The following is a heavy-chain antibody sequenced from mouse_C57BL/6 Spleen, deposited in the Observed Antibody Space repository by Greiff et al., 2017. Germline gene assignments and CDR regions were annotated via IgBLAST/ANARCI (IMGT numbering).Heavy chain of an antibody. Sequence: EVQGVESGGGLVKPGGSLKLSCAASGFTFSSYAMSWVRQTPEKRLEWVATISDGGSYTYYPDNVKGRFTISRDNAKNNLYLQMSHLKSEDTAMYYCARDGGNSWYFDVWGTGTTVTVSS. CDR2: ISDGGSYT. D-gene: IGHD2-1*01. CDR3: ARDGGNSWYFDV. V-gene: IGHV5-4*01. CDR1: GFTFSSYA. J-gene: IGHJ1*03.